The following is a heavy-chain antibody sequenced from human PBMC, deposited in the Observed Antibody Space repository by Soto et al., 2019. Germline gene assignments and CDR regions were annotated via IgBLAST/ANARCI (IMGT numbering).Heavy chain of an antibody. Sequence: EVQLVESGGGLVQPGGSLRLSCAASGFTFTTYSMNWVRLAPGKGLEWLSYIRNTGSTIYYADSVKCRFTISRDNAKNSLYLQMSGLRVEDTAVYYCARGTMPAGSKTDSWGQGALVTVSS. CDR3: ARGTMPAGSKTDS. CDR2: IRNTGSTI. D-gene: IGHD2-2*01. V-gene: IGHV3-48*01. CDR1: GFTFTTYS. J-gene: IGHJ4*02.